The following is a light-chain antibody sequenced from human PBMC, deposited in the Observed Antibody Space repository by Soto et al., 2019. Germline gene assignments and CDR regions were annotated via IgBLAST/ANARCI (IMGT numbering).Light chain of an antibody. CDR2: GAS. J-gene: IGKJ4*01. CDR1: QSISNY. Sequence: DIQMTQSPSSLSASVGDRVTITCRASQSISNYLNWYQQKLGKAPKLLIYGASSLQSGVPSRFSGSGSGTDFTLIISSLQPEDSATYYCHESNRVPFTFGGGTKLEIK. CDR3: HESNRVPFT. V-gene: IGKV1-39*01.